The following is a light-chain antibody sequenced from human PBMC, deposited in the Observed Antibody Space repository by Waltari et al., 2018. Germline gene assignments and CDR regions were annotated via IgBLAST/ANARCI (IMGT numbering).Light chain of an antibody. Sequence: SYDLTQPPSVSVYPGQTARITCSGDAFPRLYAYWYQQKPGQAPVLLIYKDSERPSGIPERVSGSSSGTTVTLTISGVQAEDEADYYCQSADTNFADHVAFGGGTQLTVL. CDR2: KDS. CDR3: QSADTNFADHVA. V-gene: IGLV3-25*03. CDR1: AFPRLY. J-gene: IGLJ2*01.